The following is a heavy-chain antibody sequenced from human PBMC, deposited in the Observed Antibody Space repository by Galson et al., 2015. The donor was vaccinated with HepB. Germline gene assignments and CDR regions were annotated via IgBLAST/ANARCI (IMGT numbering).Heavy chain of an antibody. CDR1: GFIVSRYY. CDR2: YYSGGST. Sequence: SLRLSCAASGFIVSRYYMSWVRQAPGKGLEWVSVYYSGGSTYYADFVKDRFITSRDNSKNTVDLQMNGLRGEDTAVYFCARGAYYEGSGSFWAWDYWGQGTLVTVYS. D-gene: IGHD3-10*01. CDR3: ARGAYYEGSGSFWAWDY. V-gene: IGHV3-66*01. J-gene: IGHJ4*02.